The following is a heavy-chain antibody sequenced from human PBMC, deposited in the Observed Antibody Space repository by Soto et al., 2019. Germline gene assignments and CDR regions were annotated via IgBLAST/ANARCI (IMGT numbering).Heavy chain of an antibody. CDR3: ARGIDGPWDYYFDY. J-gene: IGHJ4*02. V-gene: IGHV4-30-4*01. CDR1: GGSISSGDYY. CDR2: IYYSGST. D-gene: IGHD1-26*01. Sequence: SENLSLTCTVSGGSISSGDYYWSWIRQPPGKGLEWIGYIYYSGSTYYNPSLKSRVTISVDTSKNQFSLKLSSVTAADTAVYYCARGIDGPWDYYFDYWRQGTLVTLCS.